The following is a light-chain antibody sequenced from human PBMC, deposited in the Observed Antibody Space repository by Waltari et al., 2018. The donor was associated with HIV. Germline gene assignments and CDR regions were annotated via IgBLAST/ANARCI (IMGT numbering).Light chain of an antibody. CDR1: SSDVGGYNY. CDR3: SSYTSSSTYYV. V-gene: IGLV2-14*03. J-gene: IGLJ1*01. CDR2: VVS. Sequence: QSALTQPASVSGSPGQSITISCTGTSSDVGGYNYVFWYQQHPGKAPKLMFSVVSKRPSGVANRWPGSKSGKTAYLTISAHQADDEADYYCSSYTSSSTYYVFGSGTKVTVL.